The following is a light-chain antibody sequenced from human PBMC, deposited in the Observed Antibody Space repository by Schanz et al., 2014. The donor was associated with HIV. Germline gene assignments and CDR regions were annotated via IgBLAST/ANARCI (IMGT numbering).Light chain of an antibody. Sequence: EAVLTQSPATLSVYPGETVTLSCRTTQVISSSLAWYQQRPGQPPRLLLYGVSSRATGIPDRFSGSGSGTYFTLTINGLEPEDFAVYYCQQRSNWLTFGGGTKVEIK. CDR1: QVISSS. CDR3: QQRSNWLT. J-gene: IGKJ4*01. V-gene: IGKV3D-20*02. CDR2: GVS.